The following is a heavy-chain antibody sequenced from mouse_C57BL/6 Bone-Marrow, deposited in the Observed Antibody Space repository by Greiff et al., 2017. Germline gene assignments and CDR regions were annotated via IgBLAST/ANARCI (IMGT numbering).Heavy chain of an antibody. J-gene: IGHJ1*03. CDR1: GYTFTNYW. Sequence: VKLMESGAELVRPGTSVKMSCKASGYTFTNYWLGWAKQRPGHGLEWIGDIYPGGGYTNYNEKFKGKATLTADKSSSTAYMQFSSLTSEDSAIYYCARGNFWYFDVWGTGTTVTVSS. V-gene: IGHV1-63*01. CDR3: ARGNFWYFDV. CDR2: IYPGGGYT. D-gene: IGHD2-1*01.